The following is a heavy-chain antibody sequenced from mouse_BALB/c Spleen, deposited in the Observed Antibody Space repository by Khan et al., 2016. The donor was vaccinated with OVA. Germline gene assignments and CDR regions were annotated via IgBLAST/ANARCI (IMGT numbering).Heavy chain of an antibody. CDR3: ARQNYYGYALDY. CDR1: GYSITSNYA. CDR2: ISYSGYT. Sequence: EVQLQESGPGLVKPSQSLSLTCTVTGYSITSNYAWSWIRQFPGNKLEWMGYISYSGYTNYTPSLKSRISVTRDTPANQFFLQLNAVTTEDTATYYCARQNYYGYALDYWGQGTSVPVSS. D-gene: IGHD1-1*01. J-gene: IGHJ4*01. V-gene: IGHV3-2*02.